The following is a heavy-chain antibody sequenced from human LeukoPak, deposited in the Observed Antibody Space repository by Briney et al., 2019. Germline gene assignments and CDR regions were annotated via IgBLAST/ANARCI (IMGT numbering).Heavy chain of an antibody. CDR1: GFSFNTYW. D-gene: IGHD3-9*01. Sequence: PGGSLRLSCVASGFSFNTYWMHWVRQAPGKGLVWVSRISGDGSNTTYADSVKGRLTISRDNAKNTVYLQMNSLRAEDTAVYYCARANYHNNWGQGTLVTVSS. CDR3: ARANYHNN. CDR2: ISGDGSNT. V-gene: IGHV3-74*01. J-gene: IGHJ4*02.